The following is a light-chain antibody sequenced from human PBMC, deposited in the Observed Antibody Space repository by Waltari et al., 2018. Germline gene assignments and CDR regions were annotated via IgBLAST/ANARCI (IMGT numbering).Light chain of an antibody. CDR3: SSYAGGSSLM. CDR1: STYVEGYDP. CDR2: EVT. J-gene: IGLJ3*02. Sequence: QSALTQPPPASGSPGQSITISCTGLSTYVEGYDPVFWYQQHPGKAPNLLIYEVTKRPSGVPDRFSGSKSDNTASLAVSGLQAEDEADYYCSSYAGGSSLMFGGGTKLTVL. V-gene: IGLV2-8*01.